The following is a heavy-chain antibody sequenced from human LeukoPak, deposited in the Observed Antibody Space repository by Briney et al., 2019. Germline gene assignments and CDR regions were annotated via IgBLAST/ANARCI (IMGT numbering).Heavy chain of an antibody. CDR2: ISYDGSNK. Sequence: GGSLRLSCAASGFTFSSYAMHWVRQAPGKGLEWVAVISYDGSNKYYADSVKGRFTISRDNSKNTLYLQMNSLRAEDTAVYYCAREHSGTYTYFDLWGRGTLVTVSS. CDR3: AREHSGTYTYFDL. V-gene: IGHV3-30-3*01. CDR1: GFTFSSYA. J-gene: IGHJ2*01. D-gene: IGHD1-26*01.